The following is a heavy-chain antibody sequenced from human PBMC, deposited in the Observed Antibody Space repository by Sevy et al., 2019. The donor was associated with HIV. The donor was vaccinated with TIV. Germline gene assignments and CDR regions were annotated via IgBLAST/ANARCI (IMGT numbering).Heavy chain of an antibody. CDR2: ISYDGSNK. D-gene: IGHD2-15*01. Sequence: GSLRLSCAASGFTFSSYAMHWVRQAPGKGLEWVAVISYDGSNKYYADSVKGRFTISRDNSKNTLYLQMNSLRAEDTAVYYCARGGPSVAVIDYYYYMDVWGKGTTVTVSS. CDR3: ARGGPSVAVIDYYYYMDV. V-gene: IGHV3-30-3*01. CDR1: GFTFSSYA. J-gene: IGHJ6*03.